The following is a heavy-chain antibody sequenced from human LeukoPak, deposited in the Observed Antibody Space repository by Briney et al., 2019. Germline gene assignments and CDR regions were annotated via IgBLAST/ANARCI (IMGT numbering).Heavy chain of an antibody. D-gene: IGHD1-26*01. CDR3: AKDDSGTYYVLFYFDY. CDR1: GFTFNNYE. CDR2: ISRTGGTT. J-gene: IGHJ4*02. Sequence: PGGSLILSCAASGFTFNNYEMNWGRPAPGEGLEWVAGISRTGGTTYYSVFVKGRFTISRDDSNNILYLQMTSLRAEDTALYYCAKDDSGTYYVLFYFDYWGQGALVTVSS. V-gene: IGHV3-23*01.